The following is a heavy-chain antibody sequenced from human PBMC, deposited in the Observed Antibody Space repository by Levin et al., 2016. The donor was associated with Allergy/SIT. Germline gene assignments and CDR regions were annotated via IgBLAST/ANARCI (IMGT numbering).Heavy chain of an antibody. CDR3: ARETGDRWFDP. D-gene: IGHD7-27*01. J-gene: IGHJ5*02. CDR1: GYTFTSYA. Sequence: ASVKVSCKASGYTFTSYAMNWVRQAPGQGLEWMGWINAGNGDTKYSQKFQGRVTITRDTSASTAYMELSSLRSEDTAVYYCARETGDRWFDPWGQGALVTVSS. CDR2: INAGNGDT. V-gene: IGHV1-3*01.